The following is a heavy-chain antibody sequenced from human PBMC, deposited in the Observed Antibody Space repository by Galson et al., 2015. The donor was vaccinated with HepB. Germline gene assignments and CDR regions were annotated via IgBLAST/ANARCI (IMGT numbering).Heavy chain of an antibody. J-gene: IGHJ6*02. CDR3: ARDQGGYCSSTSCYEPYYYYYYGMDV. D-gene: IGHD2-2*01. Sequence: SLRLSCAASGFTFSSYSMNWVRQAPGKGLEWVSYISSSSSTIYYADSVKGRFTISRDNAKNSLYLQMNSLRDEDTAVYYCARDQGGYCSSTSCYEPYYYYYYGMDVWGQGTTVTVSS. CDR1: GFTFSSYS. V-gene: IGHV3-48*02. CDR2: ISSSSSTI.